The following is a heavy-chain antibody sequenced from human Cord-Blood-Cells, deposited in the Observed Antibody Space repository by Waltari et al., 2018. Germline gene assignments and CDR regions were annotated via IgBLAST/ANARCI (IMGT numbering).Heavy chain of an antibody. V-gene: IGHV3-43*01. CDR2: ISWDGGST. CDR1: GFTFDDYT. Sequence: EVQLVESGGVVVQPGGSLRLSCAASGFTFDDYTMHWVRQAPGKGLEWVSLISWDGGSTYYADSVKGRFTISRDNSKNSLYLQMNSLRTEDTALYYCAKEGYCGGDCYYFDYWGQGTLVTVSS. CDR3: AKEGYCGGDCYYFDY. D-gene: IGHD2-21*01. J-gene: IGHJ4*02.